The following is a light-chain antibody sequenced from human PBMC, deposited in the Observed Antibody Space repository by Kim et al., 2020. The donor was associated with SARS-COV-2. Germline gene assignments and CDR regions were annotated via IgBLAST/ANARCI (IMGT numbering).Light chain of an antibody. V-gene: IGKV1-39*01. CDR2: SAS. CDR3: QQSYSSPRT. J-gene: IGKJ2*02. Sequence: ASVGDRVTIPCRASQSISSYLNWYQQKPGEAPKLLIYSASTLQSGVPSRFSGSGSGADFTLTINCLQPDDFATYYCQQSYSSPRTFGQGTKVDIK. CDR1: QSISSY.